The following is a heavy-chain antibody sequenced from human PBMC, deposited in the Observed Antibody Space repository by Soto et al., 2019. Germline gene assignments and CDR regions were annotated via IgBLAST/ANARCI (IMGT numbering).Heavy chain of an antibody. D-gene: IGHD3-10*01. CDR1: GGTFNSYT. V-gene: IGHV1-69*02. J-gene: IGHJ6*02. Sequence: QVQLVQSGAEVKKPGSSVKLSCKASGGTFNSYTISWVRQAPGQGLEWMGGIIPILGIANYAQKFQGRVTITADKSTITAYIELSSLRSEETAVYYCARFRGSYGMDVWGQGTTVTVSS. CDR3: ARFRGSYGMDV. CDR2: IIPILGIA.